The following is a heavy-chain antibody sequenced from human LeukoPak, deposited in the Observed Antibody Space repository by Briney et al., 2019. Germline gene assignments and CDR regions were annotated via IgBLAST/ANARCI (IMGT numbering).Heavy chain of an antibody. V-gene: IGHV3-53*01. CDR2: IYSDNT. D-gene: IGHD4/OR15-4a*01. J-gene: IGHJ4*02. CDR3: ARRAGAYSHPYDY. CDR1: GFTFSTYG. Sequence: PGGSLRLSCGASGFTFSTYGMTWVRQAPGKGLEWVSFIYSDNTHYSDSVKGRFTISRDNSKNTLYLQMNSLRAEDTAVYYCARRAGAYSHPYDYWGQGTLVTVSS.